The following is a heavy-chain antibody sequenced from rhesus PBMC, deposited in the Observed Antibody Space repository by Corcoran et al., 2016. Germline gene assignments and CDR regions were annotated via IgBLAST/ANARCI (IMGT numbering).Heavy chain of an antibody. V-gene: IGHV4S12*01. CDR3: ARDQQGGGSLDV. Sequence: QVQLQESGPGLVKPSETLSLTCAVSGGIISSGYCYWSWIRQPPGKGLEWIGDFYSNTERTNYSPSLKSRVTISKDTSKNQFSLKLSSVTATDTAVYYCARDQQGGGSLDVWGRGVLVTVSS. J-gene: IGHJ5-2*02. D-gene: IGHD1-20*01. CDR1: GGIISSGYCY. CDR2: FYSNTERT.